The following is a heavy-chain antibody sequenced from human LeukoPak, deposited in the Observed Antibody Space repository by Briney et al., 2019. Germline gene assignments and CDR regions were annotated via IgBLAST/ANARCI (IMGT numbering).Heavy chain of an antibody. CDR2: IIPIFGTA. D-gene: IGHD2-2*02. J-gene: IGHJ4*02. Sequence: SVTVSCKASGGTFSSYAISWVRQAPGQGLEWMGGIIPIFGTANYAQKFQGRVTITADESTSTAYMELSSLRSEDTAVYYCWVPAAIRGDYWGQGTLVTVSS. V-gene: IGHV1-69*13. CDR3: WVPAAIRGDY. CDR1: GGTFSSYA.